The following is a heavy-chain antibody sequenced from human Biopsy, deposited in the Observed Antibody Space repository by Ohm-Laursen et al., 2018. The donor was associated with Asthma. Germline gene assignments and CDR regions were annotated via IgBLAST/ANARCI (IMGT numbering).Heavy chain of an antibody. Sequence: SLRLSCTASGFTFDDFAMHWVRQAPGEGLEWVSGISWNSGSIGYADSVKGRFTISRDNAKNSLYLQMNSLRVEDTALYYCAKASLGDIGKDYWGQGTLVTVSS. D-gene: IGHD2-21*01. J-gene: IGHJ4*02. V-gene: IGHV3-9*01. CDR2: ISWNSGSI. CDR1: GFTFDDFA. CDR3: AKASLGDIGKDY.